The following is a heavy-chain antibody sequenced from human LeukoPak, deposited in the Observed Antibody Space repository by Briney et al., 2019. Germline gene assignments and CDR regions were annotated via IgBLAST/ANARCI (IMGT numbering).Heavy chain of an antibody. V-gene: IGHV3-7*01. Sequence: GGSLRLSCAASEFTFSTYWMSWVRQAPGKGLEWVAYIKQDGSEKYYMDSVKGRFTISRDSAKNSLYLQMNSLRAEDTAVYYCARAAKYYYGSETYYFFDYWGQGTLVTVSS. CDR1: EFTFSTYW. J-gene: IGHJ4*02. CDR3: ARAAKYYYGSETYYFFDY. D-gene: IGHD3-10*01. CDR2: IKQDGSEK.